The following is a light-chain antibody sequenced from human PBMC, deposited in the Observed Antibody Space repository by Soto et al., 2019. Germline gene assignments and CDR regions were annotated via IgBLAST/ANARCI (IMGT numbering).Light chain of an antibody. V-gene: IGLV2-14*01. J-gene: IGLJ1*01. CDR3: SSYTYV. CDR1: SSDVGGYNY. CDR2: DVS. Sequence: QSALTQPASVSGSPGQSITISCTGTSSDVGGYNYVSWYQQHPGKAPKPMIYDVSNRPSGVSNRFSGSKSGNTASLTISGLQAEDEADYYCSSYTYVFGTGTKVTVL.